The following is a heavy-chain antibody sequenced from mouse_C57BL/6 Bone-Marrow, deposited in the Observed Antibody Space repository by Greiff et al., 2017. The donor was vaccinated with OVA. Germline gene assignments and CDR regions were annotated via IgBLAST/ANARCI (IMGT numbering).Heavy chain of an antibody. D-gene: IGHD1-1*01. J-gene: IGHJ2*01. CDR3: ARDRYYGSQYYFDY. Sequence: EVKLVESGPGLVKPSQSLSLTCSVTGYSITSGYYWNWIRQFPGNKLEWMGYISYDGSNNYNPSLKNRISITRDTSKNQFFLKLNSVTTEDTATYYGARDRYYGSQYYFDYWGQGTTLTVSS. V-gene: IGHV3-6*01. CDR2: ISYDGSN. CDR1: GYSITSGYY.